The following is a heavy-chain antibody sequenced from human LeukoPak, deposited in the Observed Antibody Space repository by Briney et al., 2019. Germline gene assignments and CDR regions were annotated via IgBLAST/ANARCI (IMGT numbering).Heavy chain of an antibody. Sequence: GGSLRLSCAASGFTFSSYAMHWFRQAPAKGLEWVAVISYDGSNKYYADSVKGRFTISRDNSKNTLYLQMNSLRAEDTAVYYCARDQGGYDPVYYYGMDVWGKGTTVTVSS. D-gene: IGHD5-12*01. CDR2: ISYDGSNK. CDR1: GFTFSSYA. CDR3: ARDQGGYDPVYYYGMDV. J-gene: IGHJ6*04. V-gene: IGHV3-30*04.